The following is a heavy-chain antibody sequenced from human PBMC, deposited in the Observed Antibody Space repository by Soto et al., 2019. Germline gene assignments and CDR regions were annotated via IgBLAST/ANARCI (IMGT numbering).Heavy chain of an antibody. CDR2: ISGSGGST. V-gene: IGHV3-23*01. D-gene: IGHD3-3*01. J-gene: IGHJ4*02. CDR3: AKDLMEFGVVIMNFDY. Sequence: GGSLRLSCAASGFTFSSYAMSWVRQAPGKGLEWVSAISGSGGSTYYADSVKGRFTISRDNSKNTLYLQMNSLRAEDTAVYYCAKDLMEFGVVIMNFDYWGQGTLVTVSS. CDR1: GFTFSSYA.